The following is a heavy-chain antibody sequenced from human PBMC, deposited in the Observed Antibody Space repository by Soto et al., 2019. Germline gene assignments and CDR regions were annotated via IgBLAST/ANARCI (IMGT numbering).Heavy chain of an antibody. CDR1: GYTFTSYG. CDR2: ISAYNGNT. Sequence: GASVKVSCKASGYTFTSYGISWVRQAPGQGLEWMGWISAYNGNTNYAQKLQGRVTMTTDTSTSTAYMELRSLRSDDTAVYYCARDRVGELWLGYTQLYNWFDPWGQGTLVTVSS. CDR3: ARDRVGELWLGYTQLYNWFDP. D-gene: IGHD6-19*01. J-gene: IGHJ5*02. V-gene: IGHV1-18*01.